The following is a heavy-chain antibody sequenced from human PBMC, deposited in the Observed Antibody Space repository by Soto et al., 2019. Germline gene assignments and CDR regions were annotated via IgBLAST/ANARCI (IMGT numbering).Heavy chain of an antibody. J-gene: IGHJ6*03. CDR1: GFTVSSNY. CDR2: IYSGGST. Sequence: GGSLRLSCAASGFTVSSNYMSWVRQAPGKGLEWVSVIYSGGSTYYADSVKGRFTISRDNSKNTLYLQMNSLRAEDTAVYYCVHYRAYYYYMDVWGKGTTVTVSS. V-gene: IGHV3-66*01. CDR3: VHYRAYYYYMDV. D-gene: IGHD3-10*01.